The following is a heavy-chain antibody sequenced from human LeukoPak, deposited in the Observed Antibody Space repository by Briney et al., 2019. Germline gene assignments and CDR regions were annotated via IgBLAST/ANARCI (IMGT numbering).Heavy chain of an antibody. CDR1: GGSISSGSYY. D-gene: IGHD2-21*01. Sequence: ASETLSLTCTVSGGSISSGSYYCNWIRQPVGKGLEWIGRIYTSGSTNYNPSLKSRVTMSVDKSKNQFSLKLSSVTAADTAVYYCARSNCGGDCYSPYNYYMDVWGKGTTVTVSS. V-gene: IGHV4-61*02. CDR2: IYTSGST. CDR3: ARSNCGGDCYSPYNYYMDV. J-gene: IGHJ6*03.